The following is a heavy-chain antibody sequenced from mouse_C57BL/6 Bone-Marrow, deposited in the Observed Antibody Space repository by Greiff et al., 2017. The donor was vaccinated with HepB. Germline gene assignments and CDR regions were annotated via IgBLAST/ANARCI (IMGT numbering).Heavy chain of an antibody. CDR3: TTTVVGFYYAMDY. D-gene: IGHD1-1*01. V-gene: IGHV6-3*01. CDR2: IRLKSDNYAT. J-gene: IGHJ4*01. Sequence: DVHLVESGGGLVQPGGSMKLSCVASGFTFSNYWMNWVRQSPEKGLEWVAQIRLKSDNYATHYAESVKGRFTISRDDSKSSVYLQMNNLRAEDTGIYYCTTTVVGFYYAMDYWGQGTSVTVSS. CDR1: GFTFSNYW.